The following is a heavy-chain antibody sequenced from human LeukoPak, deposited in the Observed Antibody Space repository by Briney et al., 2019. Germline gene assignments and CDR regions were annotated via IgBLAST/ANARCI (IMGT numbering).Heavy chain of an antibody. CDR3: ARSITTLNWFDP. CDR1: GGSISSGDYY. D-gene: IGHD4-11*01. V-gene: IGHV4-30-4*01. Sequence: SQTLSLTCTVSGGSISSGDYYWSWIRQPPGTGLEWIGYIYYSGSTYYNPSLKSRVTISVDTSKNQFSLKLSSVTAADTAVYYCARSITTLNWFDPWGQGTLVTVSS. J-gene: IGHJ5*02. CDR2: IYYSGST.